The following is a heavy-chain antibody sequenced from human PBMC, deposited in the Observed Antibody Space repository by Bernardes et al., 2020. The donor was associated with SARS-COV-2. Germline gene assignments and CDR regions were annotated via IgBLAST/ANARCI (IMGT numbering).Heavy chain of an antibody. Sequence: GGSLRLSCVASGFTFSSYSMNWVRQAPGKGLEWVSSISSSSSYIYYADSVKGRFTISRDNAKNSLYLQMNSLRAEDTAVYYCAREPMVRDYYYYYGMDVWGQGTTVTVSS. V-gene: IGHV3-21*01. CDR3: AREPMVRDYYYYYGMDV. CDR1: GFTFSSYS. CDR2: ISSSSSYI. J-gene: IGHJ6*02. D-gene: IGHD3-10*01.